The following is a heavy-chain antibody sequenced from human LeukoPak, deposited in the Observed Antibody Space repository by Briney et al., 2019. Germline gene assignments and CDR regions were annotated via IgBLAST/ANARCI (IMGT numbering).Heavy chain of an antibody. J-gene: IGHJ4*02. D-gene: IGHD5-18*01. Sequence: GESLKISCKGSGYSFTSYWIGWVRQMPGKGLEWMGIIYPGDSDTRYSPSFQGQVTISADKSISTAYLQWSSLKASDTAMYYCARARRYSYKVSNHLYYFDYWGQGTLVTVSS. CDR2: IYPGDSDT. CDR3: ARARRYSYKVSNHLYYFDY. CDR1: GYSFTSYW. V-gene: IGHV5-51*01.